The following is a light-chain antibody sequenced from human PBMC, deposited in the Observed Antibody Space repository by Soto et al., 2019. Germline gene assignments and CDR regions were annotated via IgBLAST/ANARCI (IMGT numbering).Light chain of an antibody. J-gene: IGKJ2*01. Sequence: EIVLTQSPGTLSLSPGERATLSCRASQSVSSYLAWYQHKPGQAPRLLIYAASNRATGIPARFSGSGSGTDFTPTIRGLEPEDFAVYFCQQRGDLPYPFGQGPNLEIK. CDR2: AAS. CDR1: QSVSSY. V-gene: IGKV3-11*01. CDR3: QQRGDLPYP.